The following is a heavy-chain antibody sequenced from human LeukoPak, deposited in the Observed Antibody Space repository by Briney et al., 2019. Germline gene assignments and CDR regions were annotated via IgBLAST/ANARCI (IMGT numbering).Heavy chain of an antibody. CDR2: IKEDGSAK. CDR3: ATSSDSSGNP. J-gene: IGHJ4*02. V-gene: IGHV3-7*03. Sequence: GGPLSLSGAASEFSFNRYWISWVGRVQGRELEWVANIKEDGSAKYYVDSVKGRFIISRDNAINSLYLQMNSLRVEDTAVYYCATSSDSSGNPWGQGTLVTVSS. CDR1: EFSFNRYW. D-gene: IGHD3-22*01.